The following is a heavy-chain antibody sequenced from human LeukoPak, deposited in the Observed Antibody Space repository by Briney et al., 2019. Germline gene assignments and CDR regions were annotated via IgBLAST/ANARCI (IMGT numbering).Heavy chain of an antibody. V-gene: IGHV3-7*01. D-gene: IGHD2-2*01. Sequence: GGSLRLSCAASGFTFSSYWMSWVRQAPGKGLEWVANIKQDGSEKYYVDSVKGRFTISRDNAKNSLYLQMNSPRAEDTAVYYCARETLRRTAYLGYWGQGTLVTVSS. J-gene: IGHJ4*02. CDR3: ARETLRRTAYLGY. CDR2: IKQDGSEK. CDR1: GFTFSSYW.